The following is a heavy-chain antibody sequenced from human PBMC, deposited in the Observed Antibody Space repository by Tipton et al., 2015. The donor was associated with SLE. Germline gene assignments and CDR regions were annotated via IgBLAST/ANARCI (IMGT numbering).Heavy chain of an antibody. CDR3: TKHGDNFRYAY. V-gene: IGHV5-51*01. D-gene: IGHD5-24*01. CDR2: IYPRDSDT. CDR1: GYSFPDYW. Sequence: QLVQSGGEVKKAGESLKISCKGFGYSFPDYWIGWVRQMPGKGLEWMGIIYPRDSDTRYSPSFKGQVTISVDKSISTAYLQWSSLKASDTAMYYCTKHGDNFRYAYWGQGTLVAVSS. J-gene: IGHJ4*02.